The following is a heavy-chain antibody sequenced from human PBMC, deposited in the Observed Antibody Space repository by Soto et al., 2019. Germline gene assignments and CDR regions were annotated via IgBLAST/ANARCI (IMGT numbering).Heavy chain of an antibody. V-gene: IGHV4-4*02. CDR2: IYHSGST. J-gene: IGHJ6*02. CDR1: SGSISSSNW. D-gene: IGHD3-9*01. Sequence: PSETLSLTCAVSSGSISSSNWWSWVRQPPGKGLEWIGEIYHSGSTNYNPSLKSRVTISVDKSKNQFSLKLSSVTAEDTAVYYCARGSETPGYYSWYYYGMDVWGQGTTVTVSS. CDR3: ARGSETPGYYSWYYYGMDV.